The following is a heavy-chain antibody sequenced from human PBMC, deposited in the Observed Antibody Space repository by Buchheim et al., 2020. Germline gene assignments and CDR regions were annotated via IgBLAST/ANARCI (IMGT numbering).Heavy chain of an antibody. CDR1: GFTFTSYL. V-gene: IGHV3-23*01. CDR3: EKVGSSAYFFES. Sequence: EVGLLESGGSLAQPGGSLILSCAASGFTFTSYLMMWVRQGPGKGLECVSTINGRGDNTYYADSVKGRFIISRSTSRNTIYLRMDSLRVEDTAIYYCEKVGSSAYFFESWGRGTL. CDR2: INGRGDNT. J-gene: IGHJ4*02.